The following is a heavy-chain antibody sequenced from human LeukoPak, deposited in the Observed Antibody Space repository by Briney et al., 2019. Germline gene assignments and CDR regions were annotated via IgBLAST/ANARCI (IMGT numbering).Heavy chain of an antibody. CDR3: ARPTSWYNYYYMDV. V-gene: IGHV3-21*01. Sequence: GGSLRLSCAASGFTFSSYSMNWVRQAPGKGLEWVSSISSSSSYIYYADSVKGRFTISRDNAKNSLYLQMNSLRAEDTAVYYCARPTSWYNYYYMDVWGKGTTVTVSS. D-gene: IGHD1-1*01. CDR2: ISSSSSYI. CDR1: GFTFSSYS. J-gene: IGHJ6*03.